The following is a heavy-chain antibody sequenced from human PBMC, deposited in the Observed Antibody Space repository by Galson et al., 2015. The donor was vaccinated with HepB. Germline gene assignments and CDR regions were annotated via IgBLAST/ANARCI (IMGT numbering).Heavy chain of an antibody. CDR1: GFTFSSYA. D-gene: IGHD6-19*01. Sequence: SLRLSCAASGFTFSSYAIHWVRQAPGKGLEWVTVISFDGHNEYYADSVKGRFSISRDNSENTVYLQMNSLRAEDTAVYFCARDGGSLAVDVADYWGQGTLVTVSS. CDR3: ARDGGSLAVDVADY. V-gene: IGHV3-30-3*01. CDR2: ISFDGHNE. J-gene: IGHJ4*02.